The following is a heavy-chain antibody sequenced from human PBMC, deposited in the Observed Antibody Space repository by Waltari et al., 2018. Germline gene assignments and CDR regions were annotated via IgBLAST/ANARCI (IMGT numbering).Heavy chain of an antibody. CDR2: ISYNERNI. D-gene: IGHD3-22*01. CDR1: EFPFSSDV. CDR3: ARDYCDRPNCHGMDV. J-gene: IGHJ6*02. Sequence: QLQLVQAGGGVVQPGRFLGRSCTASEFPFSSDVMHWVRQAPGKGLEWVAVISYNERNIYYVDSVKGRFTISRDNSKKMLYLQMNSLIIEDTAVYYCARDYCDRPNCHGMDVWGQGTTVTVSS. V-gene: IGHV3-30*04.